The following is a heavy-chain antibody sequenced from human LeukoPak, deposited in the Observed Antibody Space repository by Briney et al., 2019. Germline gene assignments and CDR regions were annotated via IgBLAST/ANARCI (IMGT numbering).Heavy chain of an antibody. V-gene: IGHV3-21*01. CDR2: IISSSSYI. CDR1: GFTFSSYS. D-gene: IGHD3-22*01. CDR3: ARGGPSSGNDAFDI. Sequence: GGSLRLSCTASGFTFSSYSMNWVRQAPGKGLEWVSSIISSSSYIYYADSVKGRFTISRDNAKNSLYLQMNSLRAEDTAVYYCARGGPSSGNDAFDIWGQGTMVSVSS. J-gene: IGHJ3*02.